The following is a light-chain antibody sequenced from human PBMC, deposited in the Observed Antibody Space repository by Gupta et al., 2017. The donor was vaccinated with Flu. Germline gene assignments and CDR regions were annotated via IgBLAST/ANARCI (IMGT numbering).Light chain of an antibody. J-gene: IGKJ1*01. CDR3: RQYNDSPWT. V-gene: IGKV1-17*01. CDR1: QGIRND. Sequence: QMTQSPSSLPASVGDRVTITCRASQGIRNDLGWFQQKPGKAPKRLIYAASSLQSGVPSRFSASGSATEFTLTINSLQPEDFATYYCRQYNDSPWTFGQGTKLEIK. CDR2: AAS.